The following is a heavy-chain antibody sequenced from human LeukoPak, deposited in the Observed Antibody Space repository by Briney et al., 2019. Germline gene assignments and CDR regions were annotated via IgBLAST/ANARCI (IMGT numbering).Heavy chain of an antibody. CDR1: GFTFSSYA. V-gene: IGHV3-23*01. J-gene: IGHJ4*02. Sequence: LPGGSLRLSGAASGFTFSSYAMSWVRQAPGKGLEWVSAISGSGGSTYYADSVRGRFTISRDNSKNTLYLQMNSLRAEDTAVYYCANTRSITIFGVVNFDYWGQGTLVTVSS. D-gene: IGHD3-3*01. CDR3: ANTRSITIFGVVNFDY. CDR2: ISGSGGST.